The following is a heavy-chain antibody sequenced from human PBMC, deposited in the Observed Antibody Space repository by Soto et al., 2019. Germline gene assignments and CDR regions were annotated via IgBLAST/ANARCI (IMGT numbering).Heavy chain of an antibody. D-gene: IGHD3-10*01. J-gene: IGHJ3*02. Sequence: GGSLRLSCAASGFTFSSYAMSWVRQAPGKGLEWVSSISGGGGSTNYADSVKGRFTISRDNSKNTLYLQMNSLRAEDTAVYYCARNHHERGSDAFDIWGQGTMVTVSS. CDR3: ARNHHERGSDAFDI. CDR2: ISGGGGST. V-gene: IGHV3-23*01. CDR1: GFTFSSYA.